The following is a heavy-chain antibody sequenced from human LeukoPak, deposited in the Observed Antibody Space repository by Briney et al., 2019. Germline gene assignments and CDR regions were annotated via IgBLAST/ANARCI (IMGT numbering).Heavy chain of an antibody. CDR3: ARVDAVLRYFDWVATPSYGMDV. V-gene: IGHV1-18*01. CDR2: ISAYNGNT. J-gene: IGHJ6*02. CDR1: GYTFTSYG. Sequence: ASVKVSCKASGYTFTSYGISWVRQAPGQGLEWMGWISAYNGNTSYAQKLQGRVTMTTDTSTSTAYMELRSLRSDDTAVYYCARVDAVLRYFDWVATPSYGMDVWGQGTTVTVSS. D-gene: IGHD3-9*01.